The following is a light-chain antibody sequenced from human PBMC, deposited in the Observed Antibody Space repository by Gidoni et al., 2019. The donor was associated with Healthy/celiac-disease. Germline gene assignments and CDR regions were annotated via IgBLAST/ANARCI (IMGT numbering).Light chain of an antibody. Sequence: DIVMTQSPDSLAVSLGARAPSNCKSSQRVLDSSNNKNYLAWYQQKPGQPPKLLIYWASTRESGVPDRFSGSGSGTDFTLTISSLQAEDVAVYYCQQYYSTPRTFGQGTKVEIK. CDR3: QQYYSTPRT. V-gene: IGKV4-1*01. CDR2: WAS. J-gene: IGKJ1*01. CDR1: QRVLDSSNNKNY.